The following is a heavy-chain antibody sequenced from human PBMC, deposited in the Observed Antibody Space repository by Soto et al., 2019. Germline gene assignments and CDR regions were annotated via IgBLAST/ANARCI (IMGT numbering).Heavy chain of an antibody. J-gene: IGHJ4*02. CDR2: INDSGST. V-gene: IGHV4-34*01. CDR3: ARTLYSYGPRFDY. Sequence: TSETLSLTCAVYGGSFSGYYWTWIRHPPGTGLEWIGDINDSGSTNYNPSLKSRVTISVDTSKNQFSLKLSSVTAADTAVYYCARTLYSYGPRFDYWGQGTLVTVSS. D-gene: IGHD5-18*01. CDR1: GGSFSGYY.